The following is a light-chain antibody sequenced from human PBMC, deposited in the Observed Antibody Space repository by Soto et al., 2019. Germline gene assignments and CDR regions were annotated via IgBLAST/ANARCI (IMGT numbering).Light chain of an antibody. J-gene: IGKJ1*01. CDR2: GAS. Sequence: EIVLTQSPGTLSLSPGERAPLSCRASQSVSSSYLAWYQQKPGQAPRLLIYGASTRAIGVPARFSGSGSGTDFTLTISRLEPEDFAVYYCQQYSSSPWTFGQGTKVDIK. CDR3: QQYSSSPWT. V-gene: IGKV3-20*01. CDR1: QSVSSSY.